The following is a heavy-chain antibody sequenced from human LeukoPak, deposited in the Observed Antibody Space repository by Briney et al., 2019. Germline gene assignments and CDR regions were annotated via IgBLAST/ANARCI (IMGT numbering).Heavy chain of an antibody. Sequence: CTVSGGSISSYYWSWIRQPAGKGLEWIGRIYTSGSTNYNPSLKSRVSMSVDTSKNQFSLKLSSVTAADTAVYYCAGXYYXDSXYQFDYWGQGTLVTVSS. CDR1: GGSISSYY. J-gene: IGHJ4*02. CDR3: AGXYYXDSXYQFDY. D-gene: IGHD3-22*01. V-gene: IGHV4-4*07. CDR2: IYTSGST.